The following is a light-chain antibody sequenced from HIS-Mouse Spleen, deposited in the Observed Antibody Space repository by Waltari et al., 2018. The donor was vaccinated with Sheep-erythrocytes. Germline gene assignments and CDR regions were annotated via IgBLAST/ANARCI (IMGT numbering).Light chain of an antibody. V-gene: IGLV2-8*01. CDR2: EVS. Sequence: QSALTQPPSASGSPGQSVTIPCTGTSSDVGGYKHVSWYQQHPGKAPKLMIYEVSKRPSGVPDRFSGSKSGNTASLTVSGLQAEDEADYYCSSYAGSNNWVFGGGTKLTVL. J-gene: IGLJ3*02. CDR1: SSDVGGYKH. CDR3: SSYAGSNNWV.